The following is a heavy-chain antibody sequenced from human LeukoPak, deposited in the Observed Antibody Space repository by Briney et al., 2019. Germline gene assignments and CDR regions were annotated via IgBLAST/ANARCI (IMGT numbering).Heavy chain of an antibody. Sequence: PGGSLRLSCAASGFTFSSYWMHWVRQAPGKGLVWVSRINSDGSITRYADSVKGQFTISRDNAKNTLYLQMNSLTAEDTAVYYCARVSYDSCGPHDAFDIWGQGTMVTVSS. J-gene: IGHJ3*02. V-gene: IGHV3-74*01. CDR1: GFTFSSYW. CDR2: INSDGSIT. D-gene: IGHD3-22*01. CDR3: ARVSYDSCGPHDAFDI.